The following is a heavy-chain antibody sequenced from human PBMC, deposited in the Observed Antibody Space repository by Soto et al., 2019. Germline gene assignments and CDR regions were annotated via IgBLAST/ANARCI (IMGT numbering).Heavy chain of an antibody. D-gene: IGHD3-22*01. CDR3: ARRAPGYYDSSGYYPVGYYYGMDV. Sequence: QVQLVQSGAEVKKPGASVKVSCKASGYTFTSYYMHWVRQAPGQGLEWMGIINPSGGSTSYAQKFQGRVTMTRDTSTSTVYMELSSLRSEDTAVYYCARRAPGYYDSSGYYPVGYYYGMDVWGQGTTVTVSS. V-gene: IGHV1-46*01. CDR2: INPSGGST. J-gene: IGHJ6*02. CDR1: GYTFTSYY.